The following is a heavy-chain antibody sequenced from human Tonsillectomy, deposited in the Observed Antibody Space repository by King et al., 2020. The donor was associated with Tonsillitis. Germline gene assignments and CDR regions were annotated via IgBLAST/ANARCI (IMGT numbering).Heavy chain of an antibody. CDR3: TRDSLAGIRDQSRY. D-gene: IGHD3-16*02. Sequence: VQLVESGGGLVQPGGSLRLACAASGFTFRNYWLGWVRQAPGKGLEWVANIKRDGSEKPYVDSVKGRFTISRDNAKNSLFLQMNSLRAEDTAVYYCTRDSLAGIRDQSRYWGQRTLVTVSS. V-gene: IGHV3-7*01. CDR2: IKRDGSEK. J-gene: IGHJ4*02. CDR1: GFTFRNYW.